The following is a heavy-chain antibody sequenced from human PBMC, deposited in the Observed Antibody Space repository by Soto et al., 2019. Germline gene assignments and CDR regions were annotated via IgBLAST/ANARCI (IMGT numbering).Heavy chain of an antibody. Sequence: ASVKVSCKASGYTFTGYYMHWVRQAPGQGLEWMGWINPNSGGTNYAQKFQGWVTMTRDASISTAYMELSRLRSDDMAVYYCARVQQLELYYWGQGTLVTVSS. CDR1: GYTFTGYY. CDR3: ARVQQLELYY. V-gene: IGHV1-2*04. CDR2: INPNSGGT. D-gene: IGHD1-1*01. J-gene: IGHJ4*02.